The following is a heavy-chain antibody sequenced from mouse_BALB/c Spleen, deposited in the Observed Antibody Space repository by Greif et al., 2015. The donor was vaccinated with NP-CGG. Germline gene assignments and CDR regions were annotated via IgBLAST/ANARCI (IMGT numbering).Heavy chain of an antibody. J-gene: IGHJ2*01. V-gene: IGHV1-9*01. CDR1: GYTFSSYW. CDR2: ILPGRGST. D-gene: IGHD2-1*01. Sequence: QVQLQQSGAELMKPGASVKISCKATGYTFSSYWIEWVKQRPGHGLEWIGEILPGRGSTNYNEKFKGKATFTADTSSNTAYMQLSSLTSEDSAVYYCARPVCYGNYYFDYWGQGTTLTVSS. CDR3: ARPVCYGNYYFDY.